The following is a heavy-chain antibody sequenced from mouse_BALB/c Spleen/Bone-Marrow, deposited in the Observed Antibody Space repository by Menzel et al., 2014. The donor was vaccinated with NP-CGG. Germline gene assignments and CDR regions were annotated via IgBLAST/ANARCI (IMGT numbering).Heavy chain of an antibody. CDR1: GFTFSDFY. V-gene: IGHV7-1*02. D-gene: IGHD2-10*02. J-gene: IGHJ3*01. CDR2: SRNKAKHYTT. Sequence: EVQGVESGGGLVQPGDSLRLSCATSGFTFSDFYMEWVRQPPGKRLEWIAASRNKAKHYTTEYSASVKGQFIVSRDTSQSILYLQMNALRAEDTAIYYCARDVEYGNYFVYWGQGTLVTVSA. CDR3: ARDVEYGNYFVY.